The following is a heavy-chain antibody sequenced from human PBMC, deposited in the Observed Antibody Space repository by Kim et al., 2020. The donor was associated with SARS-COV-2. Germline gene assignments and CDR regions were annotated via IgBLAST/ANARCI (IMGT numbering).Heavy chain of an antibody. V-gene: IGHV3-74*01. CDR2: INSDGSST. CDR1: GFTFSSYW. J-gene: IGHJ6*02. CDR3: ASGAYDSSGYYFYGMDV. D-gene: IGHD3-22*01. Sequence: GGSLRLSCAASGFTFSSYWMHWVRQAPGKGLVWVSRINSDGSSTSYADSMKGRFTISRDNAKNTLYLQMNSLRAEDTAVYYCASGAYDSSGYYFYGMDVWGQGTTVTVSS.